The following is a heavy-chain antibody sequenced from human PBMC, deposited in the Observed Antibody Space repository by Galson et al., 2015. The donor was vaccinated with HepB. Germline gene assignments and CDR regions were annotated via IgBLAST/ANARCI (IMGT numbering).Heavy chain of an antibody. Sequence: LRLSCAASGFTFSSYGMHWVRQAPGQGLEWVAVISYDGSNKYYADSVKGRFTISRDNSKNTLYLQMNSLRAEDTAVFYCAKDKYCSGGSCSEYWGQGTLVTVSS. D-gene: IGHD2-15*01. J-gene: IGHJ4*02. CDR3: AKDKYCSGGSCSEY. CDR2: ISYDGSNK. CDR1: GFTFSSYG. V-gene: IGHV3-30*18.